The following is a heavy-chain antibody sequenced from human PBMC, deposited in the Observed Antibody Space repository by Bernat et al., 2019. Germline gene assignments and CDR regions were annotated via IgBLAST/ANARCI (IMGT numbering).Heavy chain of an antibody. J-gene: IGHJ4*02. CDR3: ARDWSFYGIFDY. V-gene: IGHV3-33*01. CDR1: GFSCRTYG. Sequence: GGWGGGGGRRGGGLGLSCAASGFSCRTYGMHWVRQAPGKGLEGVAVIWYDGSNKYYAASVKGRFTISRDNSKNTLYLQMNSLRAEDTAVYYCARDWSFYGIFDYWGQGTLVTVSS. D-gene: IGHD3-3*01. CDR2: IWYDGSNK.